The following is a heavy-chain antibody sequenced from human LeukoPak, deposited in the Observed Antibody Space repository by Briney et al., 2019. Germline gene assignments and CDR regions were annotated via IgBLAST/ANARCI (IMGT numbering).Heavy chain of an antibody. D-gene: IGHD3-9*01. CDR2: IYYSGST. CDR1: GVSISSSSYY. CDR3: VRPDDNSFDF. Sequence: SETLSLTCTVSGVSISSSSYYWGWIRQPPGKGLEWIGNIYYSGSTNYNPSLKSRVTISVDTSKNQFSLKLSSVTAADTAVYYCVRPDDNSFDFWGQGTVVTVSS. V-gene: IGHV4-39*01. J-gene: IGHJ3*01.